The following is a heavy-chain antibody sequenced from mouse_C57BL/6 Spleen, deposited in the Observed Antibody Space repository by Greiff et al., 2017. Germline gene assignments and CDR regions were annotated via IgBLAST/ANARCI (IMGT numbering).Heavy chain of an antibody. Sequence: EVQLQQSGAELVRPGASVKLSCTASGFNIKDYYMHWVKQRPEQGLEWIGRIDPEDGDTEYAPKFQGKATLTADTSSNAAYLQLSSLTSEDTAVYYCTTDYGSRGTAMDYWGQGTSVTVSS. J-gene: IGHJ4*01. CDR1: GFNIKDYY. CDR3: TTDYGSRGTAMDY. D-gene: IGHD1-1*01. V-gene: IGHV14-1*01. CDR2: IDPEDGDT.